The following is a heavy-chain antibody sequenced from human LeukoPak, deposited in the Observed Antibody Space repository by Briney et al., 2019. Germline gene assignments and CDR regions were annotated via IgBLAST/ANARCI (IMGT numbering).Heavy chain of an antibody. CDR2: ISTSDDTI. Sequence: GSLRLSCAASGFSFGAYYMSWIRQAPGKGLELISYISTSDDTISYADSVKGRFTISRDNAENSLYLQMNSLRAEDTAVYYCAGGYGSGSFSAWGQGTLSPSPQ. CDR1: GFSFGAYY. D-gene: IGHD3-10*01. CDR3: AGGYGSGSFSA. J-gene: IGHJ5*02. V-gene: IGHV3-11*01.